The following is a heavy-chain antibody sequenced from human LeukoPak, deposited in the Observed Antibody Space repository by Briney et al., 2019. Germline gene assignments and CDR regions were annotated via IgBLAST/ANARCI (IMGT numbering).Heavy chain of an antibody. J-gene: IGHJ3*02. V-gene: IGHV4-59*12. CDR3: ARSPYVRRAFDI. Sequence: SETLSLTCTVSGGSISSYYWSWVRQPPGKGLEWVGYIYYSGSTNYNPSLKSRVTISVDTSKNQFSLKLSSVTAADTAVYYCARSPYVRRAFDIWGQGTMVTVSS. CDR1: GGSISSYY. D-gene: IGHD2-8*01. CDR2: IYYSGST.